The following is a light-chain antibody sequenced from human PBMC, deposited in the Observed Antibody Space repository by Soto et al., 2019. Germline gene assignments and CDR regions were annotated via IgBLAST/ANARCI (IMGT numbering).Light chain of an antibody. J-gene: IGKJ2*01. V-gene: IGKV3-15*01. CDR1: QSVTSN. Sequence: EIVMTQSPATLSVSPGERATLSCRASQSVTSNLDWYQQKPGQAPRLLIHGASTRATGVPARFSGSGSGTEFPLTISSLQSEDFAVYYCQQYNFWPYTFGQGTKLEIK. CDR3: QQYNFWPYT. CDR2: GAS.